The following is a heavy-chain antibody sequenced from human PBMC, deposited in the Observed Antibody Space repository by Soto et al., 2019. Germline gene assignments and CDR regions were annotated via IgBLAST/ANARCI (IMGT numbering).Heavy chain of an antibody. CDR3: ARETPYCGGDCSPNAFDC. Sequence: GCLIRSCAASRFTFSDYYRSVSRQAPGEWLEWVSYMSRSSTTISYADSVKGRFTISRDNAKNSLYLQMNSLRDEDTAVYSSARETPYCGGDCSPNAFDCCGQGTRVTVS. D-gene: IGHD2-21*02. V-gene: IGHV3-11*01. J-gene: IGHJ3*01. CDR1: RFTFSDYY. CDR2: MSRSSTTI.